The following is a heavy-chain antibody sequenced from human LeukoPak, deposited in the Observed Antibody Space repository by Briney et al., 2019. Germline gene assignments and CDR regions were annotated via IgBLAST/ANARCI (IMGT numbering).Heavy chain of an antibody. Sequence: SETLSLTCTVSGGSISSYYWSWIRQPPGKGLEWIGSIYYSGSTNYNPSLKSRVTISVDTSENQFSLKLSSVTAADTAVYYCARARGDSSSWSWFDPWGQGTLVTVSS. CDR2: IYYSGST. CDR3: ARARGDSSSWSWFDP. J-gene: IGHJ5*02. CDR1: GGSISSYY. D-gene: IGHD6-13*01. V-gene: IGHV4-59*12.